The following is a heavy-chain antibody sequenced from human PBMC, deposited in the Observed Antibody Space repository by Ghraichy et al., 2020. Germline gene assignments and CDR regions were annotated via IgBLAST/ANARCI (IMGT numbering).Heavy chain of an antibody. Sequence: LTCAASGFVFHKTWMGWVRQAPGKGLEWVAITNDDAKEKYYADAVKGRFTISRDNARQTLYVQMNSLRAEDTAVYYCARDGDSSGWYGRPTPYSFDHWGQGTLVTVSS. J-gene: IGHJ4*02. D-gene: IGHD6-19*01. V-gene: IGHV3-7*01. CDR3: ARDGDSSGWYGRPTPYSFDH. CDR1: GFVFHKTW. CDR2: TNDDAKEK.